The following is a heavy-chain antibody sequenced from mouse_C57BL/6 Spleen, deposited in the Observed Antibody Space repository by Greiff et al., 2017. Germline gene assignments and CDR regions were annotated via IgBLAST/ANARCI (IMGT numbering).Heavy chain of an antibody. Sequence: VQLQQPGAELVMPGASVKLSCKASGYTFTSYWMHWVKQRPGQGLEWIGEIDPSDSYTNYNQKFKGKSTLTVDKSSSTAYMQLSSLTSEDSAVYYCANYYDGSSYGYFDVWGTGTTVTVSS. V-gene: IGHV1-69*01. CDR1: GYTFTSYW. CDR2: IDPSDSYT. J-gene: IGHJ1*03. D-gene: IGHD1-1*01. CDR3: ANYYDGSSYGYFDV.